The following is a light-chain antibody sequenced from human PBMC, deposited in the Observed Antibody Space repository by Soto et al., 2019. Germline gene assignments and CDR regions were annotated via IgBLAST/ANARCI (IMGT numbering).Light chain of an antibody. CDR2: GAY. Sequence: EIVLTQSPGTLSLSPGERATLSCRASLSVSSSYLAWYQQKPGQAPRLLIYGAYSRATGIPDRFRSSGSGTDLTLTISRLRPEGIAVYYWQHYGSSPSWTFGQGTKVEIQ. J-gene: IGKJ1*01. V-gene: IGKV3-20*01. CDR3: QHYGSSPSWT. CDR1: LSVSSSY.